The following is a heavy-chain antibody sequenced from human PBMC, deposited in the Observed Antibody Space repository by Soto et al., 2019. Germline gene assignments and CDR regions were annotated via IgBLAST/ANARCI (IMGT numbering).Heavy chain of an antibody. Sequence: QVQLQESDPGLVKPSQTLSLTCTVSGGSISSGGYYWSWIHQHPGKGLEWIGYIYYSGSTYYNPSRQSRVTISLDTFKNHFSLKLSSVTAADTAVYYCARSLPAAMDSYYYYGMDVWGQGTTVTVTS. CDR3: ARSLPAAMDSYYYYGMDV. CDR2: IYYSGST. V-gene: IGHV4-31*03. CDR1: GGSISSGGYY. D-gene: IGHD2-2*01. J-gene: IGHJ6*02.